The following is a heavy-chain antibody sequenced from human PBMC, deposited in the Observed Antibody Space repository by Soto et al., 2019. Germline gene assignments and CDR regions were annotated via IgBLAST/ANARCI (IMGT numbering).Heavy chain of an antibody. CDR3: ASFNWYFDL. J-gene: IGHJ2*01. CDR2: IYYSGST. Sequence: QVQLQESGPGLVKPSETLSLTCTVSGGSISSYYWSWIRQPPGKGLEWIGYIYYSGSTNYNPSPQXPXTXXVATAKTQFSLKLSSVTAADPAVYYCASFNWYFDLWGRGTLVTVSS. V-gene: IGHV4-59*08. CDR1: GGSISSYY.